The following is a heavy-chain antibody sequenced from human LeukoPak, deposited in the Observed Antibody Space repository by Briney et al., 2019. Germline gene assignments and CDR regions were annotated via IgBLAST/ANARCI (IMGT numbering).Heavy chain of an antibody. Sequence: SETLSLTCTVSGGSISTYYWSWIRQPPGKELEWIGYIYYSGSTNYNPSLKSRVTISVDTSKNQFSLKLSSVTAADTAVYYCARGGASSSWYHDAFDIWGQGTMVTVSS. J-gene: IGHJ3*02. D-gene: IGHD6-13*01. CDR3: ARGGASSSWYHDAFDI. V-gene: IGHV4-59*01. CDR1: GGSISTYY. CDR2: IYYSGST.